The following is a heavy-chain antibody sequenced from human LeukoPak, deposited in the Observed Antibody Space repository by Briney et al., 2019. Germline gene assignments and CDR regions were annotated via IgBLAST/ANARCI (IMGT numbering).Heavy chain of an antibody. D-gene: IGHD5-18*01. J-gene: IGHJ4*02. CDR3: ARGGGYTYPGPPL. Sequence: PSETLSLTCTVSGGSISSSSYYWGWIRQPPGKGLEWIGSIYYSGTTYYNPSLKSRVTISVDTSKNQFSLKLSSVTAADTAVYYCARGGGYTYPGPPLWGQGTLVTVSS. CDR2: IYYSGTT. CDR1: GGSISSSSYY. V-gene: IGHV4-39*07.